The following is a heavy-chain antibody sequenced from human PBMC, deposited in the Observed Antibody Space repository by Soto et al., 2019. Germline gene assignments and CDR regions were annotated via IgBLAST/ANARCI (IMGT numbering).Heavy chain of an antibody. CDR2: IDWDDDK. D-gene: IGHD1-26*01. V-gene: IGHV2-70*01. Sequence: SGPTLVDPTQTLTLTCTFSGFSLITSGMCVSWIRQPPGKALEWLALIDWDDDKYYSTSLKTRLTISKDTSKNQVVLTMTNMDPVDTATYYCARIKRYSGSYSWFDPWGQGTLVTVSS. CDR1: GFSLITSGMC. J-gene: IGHJ5*02. CDR3: ARIKRYSGSYSWFDP.